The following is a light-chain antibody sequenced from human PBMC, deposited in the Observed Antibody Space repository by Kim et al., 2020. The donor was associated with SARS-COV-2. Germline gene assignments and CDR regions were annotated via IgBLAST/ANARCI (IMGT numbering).Light chain of an antibody. CDR3: QQYGIAPPYT. J-gene: IGKJ2*01. Sequence: SPGERDTLSCRTSQSVSSHCLAWNQQKPGQAPRLLIYSVSNRATGIPDRFSGSGSGTDFTLTISRLEPEDFAVYYCQQYGIAPPYTFGQGTKLEI. CDR2: SVS. V-gene: IGKV3-20*01. CDR1: QSVSSHC.